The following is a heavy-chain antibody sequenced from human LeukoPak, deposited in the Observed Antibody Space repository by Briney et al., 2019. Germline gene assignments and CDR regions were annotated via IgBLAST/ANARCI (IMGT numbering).Heavy chain of an antibody. CDR3: ARGSPAGLPKDPSFDY. Sequence: PGGSLRLSCAASGFTFSSYAMHWVRQAPGKGLEWVAVISYDGSNKYYADSVKGRFTISRDNSKNTLYLRMNSLRAEDTAVYYCARGSPAGLPKDPSFDYWGQGTLVTVSP. V-gene: IGHV3-30-3*01. D-gene: IGHD2-21*02. CDR2: ISYDGSNK. CDR1: GFTFSSYA. J-gene: IGHJ4*02.